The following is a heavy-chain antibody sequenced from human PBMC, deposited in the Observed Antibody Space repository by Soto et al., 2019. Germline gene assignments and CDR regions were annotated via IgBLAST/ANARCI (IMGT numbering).Heavy chain of an antibody. CDR1: GFSLSTSGVG. Sequence: QITLEESGPPLVKPTQTLTLTCTFSGFSLSTSGVGVGWVRQPPGKALEWLALIYWDDDKYYSPSLKSRLTITNDTTQLELVLTVTDMAPVGTAAYDCAHRGVQQLVRGWFGPWGQGTLVTVSS. D-gene: IGHD6-13*01. CDR3: AHRGVQQLVRGWFGP. J-gene: IGHJ5*02. V-gene: IGHV2-5*02. CDR2: IYWDDDK.